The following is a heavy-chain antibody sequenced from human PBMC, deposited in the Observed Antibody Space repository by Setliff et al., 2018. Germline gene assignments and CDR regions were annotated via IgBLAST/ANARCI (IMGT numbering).Heavy chain of an antibody. CDR1: GYTFTSYG. D-gene: IGHD2-21*01. CDR3: ATEKFPGDWGDY. CDR2: ISAYNGNT. V-gene: IGHV1-18*01. J-gene: IGHJ4*02. Sequence: ASVKVSCKASGYTFTSYGISWVRQAPGQGLEWMGWISAYNGNTNYAQKLQGRVTMTTDTSTSIAYMELRSLRSDDTAVYYCATEKFPGDWGDYWGQGTLVTVSS.